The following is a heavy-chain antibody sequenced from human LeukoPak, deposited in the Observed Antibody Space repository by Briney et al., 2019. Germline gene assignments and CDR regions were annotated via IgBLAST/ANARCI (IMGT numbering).Heavy chain of an antibody. CDR2: IKSKTDGMTT. CDR1: GFTFSNAW. J-gene: IGHJ4*02. D-gene: IGHD3-22*01. CDR3: TTDSPASYYDSSGYYIVY. Sequence: GGSLRLSCTASGFTFSNAWMSWVRQAPGKGLEWVGRIKSKTDGMTTDYAAPVKGRFTISRDDSKNTLYLQMNSLKTEDTAVYYCTTDSPASYYDSSGYYIVYWGQGTLVTVSS. V-gene: IGHV3-15*01.